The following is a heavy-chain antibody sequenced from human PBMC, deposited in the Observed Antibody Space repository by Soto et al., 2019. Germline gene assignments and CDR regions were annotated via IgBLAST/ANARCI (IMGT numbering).Heavy chain of an antibody. CDR1: GFPFSSSW. V-gene: IGHV3-74*01. J-gene: IGHJ4*02. CDR3: ARLTDY. CDR2: ITSDGSTT. Sequence: EVQLVESGGGLVQPGGSLRLSCAASGFPFSSSWMHWVRQAPGKGLVWVSHITSDGSTTTYVDSVKGRFTISRDNAKNTLYLQMNSLRADDTGVYYCARLTDYWGQGTLVTVSS.